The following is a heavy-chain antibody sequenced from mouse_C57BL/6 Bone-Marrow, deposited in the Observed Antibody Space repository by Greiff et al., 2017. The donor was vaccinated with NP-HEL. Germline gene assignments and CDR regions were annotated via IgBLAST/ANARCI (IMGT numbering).Heavy chain of an antibody. J-gene: IGHJ3*01. CDR3: YSNYEGAWFAY. Sequence: QVQLKQSGAELVRPGASVTLSCKASGYTFTDYEMHWVKQTPVHGLEWIGAIDPETGGTAYNQKFKGKAILTADKSSSTAYMELRSLTSEDSAVYYCYSNYEGAWFAYWGQGTLVTVSA. CDR2: IDPETGGT. CDR1: GYTFTDYE. D-gene: IGHD2-5*01. V-gene: IGHV1-15*01.